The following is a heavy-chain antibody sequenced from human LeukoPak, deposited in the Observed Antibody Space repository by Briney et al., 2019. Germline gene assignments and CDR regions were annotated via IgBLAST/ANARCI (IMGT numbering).Heavy chain of an antibody. D-gene: IGHD2-2*01. Sequence: PSETLSLTCTVSGGSISSYYWSWIRRPPGKGLEWIGYIYYSGSTSYNPSLKSRVTISVDTSKNQFSLKLSSVTAADTAVYYCARVVDCSSTSCYSGYYYYGMDVWGQGTTVTVSS. V-gene: IGHV4-59*01. J-gene: IGHJ6*02. CDR3: ARVVDCSSTSCYSGYYYYGMDV. CDR2: IYYSGST. CDR1: GGSISSYY.